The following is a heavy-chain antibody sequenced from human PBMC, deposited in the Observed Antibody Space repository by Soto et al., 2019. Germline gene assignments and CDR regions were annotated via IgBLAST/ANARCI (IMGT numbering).Heavy chain of an antibody. CDR1: GNTFTNLD. D-gene: IGHD2-15*01. CDR2: MHANTGHA. J-gene: IGHJ2*01. V-gene: IGHV1-8*01. CDR3: ARVILVQGFVS. Sequence: QAQLVQSGAEVKKPGASVKVSCKTSGNTFTNLDLNWVRQAPGQGLDWIGWMHANTGHAGYAQKFQGRVSLTRDSSVTMAYMELSNLRPDDTAVYYCARVILVQGFVSWGRGTLVTVSS.